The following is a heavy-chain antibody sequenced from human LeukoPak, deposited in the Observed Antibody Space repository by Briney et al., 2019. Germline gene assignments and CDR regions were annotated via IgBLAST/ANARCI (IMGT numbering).Heavy chain of an antibody. D-gene: IGHD6-19*01. V-gene: IGHV4-39*01. CDR3: ARLVAVASTRYFDY. Sequence: SETLSLTCTVSGGSISSYYWGWIRQPPGKGLEWIGSIYYTGSTYYNPSLKSRVTISVDTSKNQFSLKLSSVTAADTAVYYCARLVAVASTRYFDYWGQGTLVTVSS. J-gene: IGHJ4*02. CDR2: IYYTGST. CDR1: GGSISSYY.